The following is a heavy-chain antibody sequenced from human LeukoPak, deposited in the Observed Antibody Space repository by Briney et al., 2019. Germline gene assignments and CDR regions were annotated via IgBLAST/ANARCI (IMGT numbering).Heavy chain of an antibody. J-gene: IGHJ4*02. CDR3: TTDYYDYVWGSYRPDN. Sequence: GGSLRLSCAASGFTFSNAWMTWVRQAPGRGLEWVARIKGKTDGGTTEYAAPVKDRFTISRDDSKNTLYLQMNSLKPEDTAVYYCTTDYYDYVWGSYRPDNWGQGTLVTVSS. CDR1: GFTFSNAW. D-gene: IGHD3-16*02. V-gene: IGHV3-15*01. CDR2: IKGKTDGGTT.